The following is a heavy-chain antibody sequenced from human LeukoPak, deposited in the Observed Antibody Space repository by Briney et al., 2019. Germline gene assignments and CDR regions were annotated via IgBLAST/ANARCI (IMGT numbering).Heavy chain of an antibody. CDR2: ISGSGGST. Sequence: GGSLRLSCAASGFTFSSYAMSWVRQAPGKGLEWVSAISGSGGSTYYADSVKGRFTISRDNSKNTLYLQMNSLRAEDTAVYYCAKDRPPVYDFWSGHWDYYYYGMDVWGRGTTVTVSS. V-gene: IGHV3-23*01. CDR1: GFTFSSYA. CDR3: AKDRPPVYDFWSGHWDYYYYGMDV. J-gene: IGHJ6*02. D-gene: IGHD3-3*01.